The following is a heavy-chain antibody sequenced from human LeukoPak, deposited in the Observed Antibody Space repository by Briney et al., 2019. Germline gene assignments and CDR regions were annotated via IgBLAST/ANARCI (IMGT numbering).Heavy chain of an antibody. CDR2: IYYSGST. V-gene: IGHV4-59*01. CDR1: GGSISSYY. D-gene: IGHD5-18*01. J-gene: IGHJ4*02. CDR3: ARGDVDTAMPSY. Sequence: SETLSLTCTVSGGSISSYYWSWIRQPPGKGLEWIGYIYYSGSTNYNPSLKSRVTISVDTSKNQFSLRLSSVTAADTAVYYCARGDVDTAMPSYWGQGTLVTVSS.